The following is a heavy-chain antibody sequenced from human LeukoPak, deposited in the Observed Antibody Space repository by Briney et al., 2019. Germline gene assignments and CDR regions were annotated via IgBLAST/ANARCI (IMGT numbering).Heavy chain of an antibody. CDR3: ARQKWEQQGRDYYFNGLDV. J-gene: IGHJ6*02. D-gene: IGHD1/OR15-1a*01. CDR1: IGSISSSKW. V-gene: IGHV4-4*02. Sequence: SETLSLTCSVSIGSISSSKWWSGVRQSPVKGLEWIGEIYLYGTTNYNPSFTSRVTMSVDRARNQLSLKLTSVTAADTAVYYCARQKWEQQGRDYYFNGLDVWGPGTTVIVSS. CDR2: IYLYGTT.